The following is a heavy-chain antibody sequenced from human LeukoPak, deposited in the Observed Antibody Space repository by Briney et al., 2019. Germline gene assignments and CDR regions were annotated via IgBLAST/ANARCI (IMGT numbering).Heavy chain of an antibody. CDR3: ARDRPYGSGSYPRFFDY. CDR1: GGSICSYY. CDR2: IYYSGST. Sequence: SETLSLTCTVSGGSICSYYWSWIRQPPGKGLEWIGYIYYSGSTNYNPSLKSRVTISVDTSKNQFSLKLSSVTAADTAVYYCARDRPYGSGSYPRFFDYWGQGTLVTVSS. V-gene: IGHV4-59*01. D-gene: IGHD3-10*01. J-gene: IGHJ4*02.